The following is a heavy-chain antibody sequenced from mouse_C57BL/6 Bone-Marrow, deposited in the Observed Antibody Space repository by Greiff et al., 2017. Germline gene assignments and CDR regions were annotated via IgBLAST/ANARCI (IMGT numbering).Heavy chain of an antibody. D-gene: IGHD2-3*01. CDR3: ARWRGLVRPYWYFDV. J-gene: IGHJ1*03. CDR2: INPNNGGT. V-gene: IGHV1-18*01. CDR1: GYTFTDYN. Sequence: EVQLVESGPELAKPGASVMLPCKASGYTFTDYNMDWVKQSHGKSLEWIGDINPNNGGTIYNQKFKGKATLTVDKSSSTAYMELRSLTSEDTAVYYCARWRGLVRPYWYFDVWGTGTTVTVSS.